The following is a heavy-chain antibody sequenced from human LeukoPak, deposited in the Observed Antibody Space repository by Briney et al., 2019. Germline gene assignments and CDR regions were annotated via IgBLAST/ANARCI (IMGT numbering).Heavy chain of an antibody. V-gene: IGHV1-46*01. CDR3: ARGPGIAAAPDY. CDR2: INPSGGST. J-gene: IGHJ4*02. D-gene: IGHD6-13*01. CDR1: GYTFTSYG. Sequence: ASVKVSCKASGYTFTSYGISWVRQAPGQGLGWMGIINPSGGSTSYAQKFQGRVTMTRDTSTSTVYMELSSLRSEDTAVYYCARGPGIAAAPDYWGQGTLVTVSS.